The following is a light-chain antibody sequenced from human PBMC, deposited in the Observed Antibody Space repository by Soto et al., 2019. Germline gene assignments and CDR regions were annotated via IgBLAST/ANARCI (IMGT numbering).Light chain of an antibody. J-gene: IGLJ1*01. CDR2: GVT. CDR3: SSYTSSNTPYV. Sequence: QSVLTQPASVSGSPGQSITISCTGSSSDVGGYNFVSWYQHHPGKAPKLILYGVTTRPSGVSSRSSGSKSGNTASLTISGLQADDEANYYCSSYTSSNTPYVFGTGTKVTVL. CDR1: SSDVGGYNF. V-gene: IGLV2-14*01.